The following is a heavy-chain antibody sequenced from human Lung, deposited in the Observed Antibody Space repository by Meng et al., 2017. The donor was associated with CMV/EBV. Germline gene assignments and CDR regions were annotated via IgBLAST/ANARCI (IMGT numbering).Heavy chain of an antibody. J-gene: IGHJ5*02. CDR2: IYYSGST. CDR3: ARGGITGTVDWFDP. Sequence: QVQLQESGPGLVKPSQTLSLTCPVSGGSIGSGDYYWSWIRQPPGKGLEWIGYIYYSGSTYYNPSLKSRVTISVDTSKNQFSLKLSSVTAADTAVYYCARGGITGTVDWFDPWGQGTLVTVSS. V-gene: IGHV4-30-4*08. CDR1: GGSIGSGDYY. D-gene: IGHD1-20*01.